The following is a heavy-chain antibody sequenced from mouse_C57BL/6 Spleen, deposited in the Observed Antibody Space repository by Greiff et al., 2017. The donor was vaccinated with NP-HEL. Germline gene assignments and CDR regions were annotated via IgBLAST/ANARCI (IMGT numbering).Heavy chain of an antibody. Sequence: EVQVVESGGGLVKPGGSLKLSCAASGFTFSDYGMHWVRQAPKQGLEWVAYISSGSSTIYYADTVKGRFTLSRDNAKNTLFLQMTSLRSEDTAMDYWAREDTWFAYWGQGTLVTVSA. CDR2: ISSGSSTI. V-gene: IGHV5-17*01. CDR3: AREDTWFAY. J-gene: IGHJ3*01. CDR1: GFTFSDYG.